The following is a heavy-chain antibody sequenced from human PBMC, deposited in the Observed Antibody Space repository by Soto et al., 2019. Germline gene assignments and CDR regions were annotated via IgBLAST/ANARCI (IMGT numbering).Heavy chain of an antibody. J-gene: IGHJ4*02. CDR3: VRDGAVAGNSNFDF. Sequence: ASVKVSCMASGSPFTNYGVHWVRQAPGQRLEWMGWIHAGDGNTKNSRNFQGRVTSTRDTSASTAYMELSSLRSEDTAVYYCVRDGAVAGNSNFDFWGQGTLVTV. V-gene: IGHV1-3*01. CDR2: IHAGDGNT. CDR1: GSPFTNYG. D-gene: IGHD6-19*01.